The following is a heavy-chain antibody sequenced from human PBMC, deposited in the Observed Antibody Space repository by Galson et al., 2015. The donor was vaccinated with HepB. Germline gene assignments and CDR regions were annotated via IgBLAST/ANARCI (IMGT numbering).Heavy chain of an antibody. J-gene: IGHJ4*02. CDR3: AKEGTGTTGVFDY. V-gene: IGHV3-23*01. D-gene: IGHD1-1*01. Sequence: SLRLSCAASGFTLSSYAMSWVRQAPGKGLEWVSAISGSGGSTYYADSVKGRFTISRDNSKNTLYLQMNSLRAEDTAVYYCAKEGTGTTGVFDYWGQGTLVTVSS. CDR1: GFTLSSYA. CDR2: ISGSGGST.